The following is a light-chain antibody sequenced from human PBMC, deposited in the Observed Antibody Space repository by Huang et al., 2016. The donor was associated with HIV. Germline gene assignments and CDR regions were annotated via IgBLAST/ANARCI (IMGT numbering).Light chain of an antibody. V-gene: IGKV3-20*01. CDR3: QQYDTSPLT. Sequence: EIVLTQSPGTLSLSPGERATLSCRASQNINSAYVAWYQQKPGQAPSLLIYGASNRATGVPDRFSGSGSGTDFTLTINRLEPDDVAVFYCQQYDTSPLTFGQGTRLEIK. J-gene: IGKJ5*01. CDR1: QNINSAY. CDR2: GAS.